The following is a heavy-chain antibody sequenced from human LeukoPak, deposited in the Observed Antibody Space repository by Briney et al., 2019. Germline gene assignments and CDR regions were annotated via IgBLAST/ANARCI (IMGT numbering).Heavy chain of an antibody. J-gene: IGHJ4*02. CDR2: IYHSGST. D-gene: IGHD5-12*01. CDR1: GGSISSSNW. CDR3: ARQSQHSGYQAPDY. V-gene: IGHV4-4*02. Sequence: SETLSLTCAVSGGSISSSNWWSWVRQPPGKGLEWIGEIYHSGSTNYNPSLKSRVTISVDTSKNQFSLKLSSATAADTAVYYCARQSQHSGYQAPDYWGQGTLVTVSS.